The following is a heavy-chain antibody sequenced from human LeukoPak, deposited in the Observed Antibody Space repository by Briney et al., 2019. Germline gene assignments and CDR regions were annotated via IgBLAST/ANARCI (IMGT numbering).Heavy chain of an antibody. J-gene: IGHJ4*02. CDR3: ARQEGQDDY. CDR1: GGSFSGYY. CDR2: IYYSGST. Sequence: PSETLSLTCAVYGGSFSGYYWSWIRQPPGKGLEWIGSIYYSGSTYYNPSLKSRVTISVDTSKNQFSLKLSSVTAADTAVYYCARQEGQDDYWGQGTLVTVSS. V-gene: IGHV4-34*01.